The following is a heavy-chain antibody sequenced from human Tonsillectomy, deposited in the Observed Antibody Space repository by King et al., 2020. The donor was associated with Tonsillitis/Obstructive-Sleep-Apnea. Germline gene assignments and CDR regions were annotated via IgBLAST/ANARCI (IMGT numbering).Heavy chain of an antibody. CDR2: IYYSGST. CDR1: GGSISSYY. V-gene: IGHV4-59*01. Sequence: VQLQESGPGLVKPSETLSLTCTVSGGSISSYYWSWIRQPPGKGLEWIGYIYYSGSTNYNPSLKSRVTISVDTSKNQFSLKLSSVTAADTAVYYCARMEYRXGNAFDXWGXGTMVTVS. D-gene: IGHD2/OR15-2a*01. CDR3: ARMEYRXGNAFDX. J-gene: IGHJ3*01.